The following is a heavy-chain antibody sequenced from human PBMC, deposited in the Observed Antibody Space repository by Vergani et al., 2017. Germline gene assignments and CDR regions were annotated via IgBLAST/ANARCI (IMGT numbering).Heavy chain of an antibody. V-gene: IGHV3-11*06. Sequence: QVQLVESGGGLVKPGGSLRLSCAASGFTFSDYYMSWIRQAPGKGLEWVSYISSSSSYTNYADSVKGRFTISRDNAKNSLYLQMNSLRAEDTAVYYCARDAGTVVTRSDYYYYYGMDVWGQGTTVTVSS. CDR2: ISSSSSYT. CDR1: GFTFSDYY. J-gene: IGHJ6*02. CDR3: ARDAGTVVTRSDYYYYYGMDV. D-gene: IGHD4-23*01.